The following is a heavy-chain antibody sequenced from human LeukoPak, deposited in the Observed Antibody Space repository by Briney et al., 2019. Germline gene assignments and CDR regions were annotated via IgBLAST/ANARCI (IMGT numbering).Heavy chain of an antibody. CDR1: GYTFTSYY. D-gene: IGHD3-10*01. Sequence: GASVKVSCKATGYTFTSYYIHWVRQAPGQGLEWMGKINPSGDSTDYAQKFQGRVTMSTDTSTSTVYMELSSLRSEDTAAYYCARTLSDSGLSYWGQGTLVTVSS. J-gene: IGHJ4*02. V-gene: IGHV1-46*01. CDR2: INPSGDST. CDR3: ARTLSDSGLSY.